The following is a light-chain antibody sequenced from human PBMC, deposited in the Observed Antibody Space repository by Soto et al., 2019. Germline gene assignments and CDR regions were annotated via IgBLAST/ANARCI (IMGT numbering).Light chain of an antibody. Sequence: QSALTQPPSASGSPGQSVTIPCAGTSTDVGEYNYVSWYQQHPGKVPKLIIFEVNKRPSGVPDRFSGYKSGDTASLTVSGQEDEDEADYCCTSFVGGPVIFGGGTKLTVL. CDR3: TSFVGGPVI. J-gene: IGLJ2*01. CDR1: STDVGEYNY. CDR2: EVN. V-gene: IGLV2-8*01.